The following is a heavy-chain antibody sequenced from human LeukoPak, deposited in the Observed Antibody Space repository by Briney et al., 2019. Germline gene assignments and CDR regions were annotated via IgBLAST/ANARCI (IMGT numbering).Heavy chain of an antibody. V-gene: IGHV3-23*01. Sequence: GGSLRLSCAASGFTFSSSAMSWVRQAPGKGLEWVSSISGSGSGGSTYHADSVKGRFTISRDNSKNTLYLQMNSLRAEDTAVYYCAKIKSPGIVGATFNDYWGQGTLVTVSS. D-gene: IGHD1-26*01. CDR2: ISGSGSGGST. CDR1: GFTFSSSA. J-gene: IGHJ4*02. CDR3: AKIKSPGIVGATFNDY.